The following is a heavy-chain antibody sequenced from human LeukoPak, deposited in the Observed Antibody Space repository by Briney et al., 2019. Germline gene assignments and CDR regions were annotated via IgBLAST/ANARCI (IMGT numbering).Heavy chain of an antibody. CDR2: VNADGGNT. CDR3: TKRVKYGGTWDHFAD. CDR1: GFTFDNYR. Sequence: GGSLRLSCAASGFTFDNYRMSWGRQAPGKGLEWVSTVNADGGNTYYADSVKGRFTTSRDNSKSTLILQMNSLRVEDTALYYCTKRVKYGGTWDHFADWGQGTLVTVSS. D-gene: IGHD1-26*01. V-gene: IGHV3-23*01. J-gene: IGHJ4*02.